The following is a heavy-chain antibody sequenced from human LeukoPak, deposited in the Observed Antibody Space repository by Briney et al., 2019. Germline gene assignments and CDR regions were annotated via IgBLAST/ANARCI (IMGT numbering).Heavy chain of an antibody. D-gene: IGHD2-2*01. V-gene: IGHV3-74*01. J-gene: IGHJ4*02. CDR2: ISTDGSST. CDR1: GFTFSRYW. CDR3: AKDPGFCGSCYY. Sequence: GGSLRLSCAASGFTFSRYWMHWLRQAPGKGLVWVSRISTDGSSTSYADSVKGRFTISRDNGKNTLYLQMNSLRAEDTAVYYCAKDPGFCGSCYYWGQGTLVTVSS.